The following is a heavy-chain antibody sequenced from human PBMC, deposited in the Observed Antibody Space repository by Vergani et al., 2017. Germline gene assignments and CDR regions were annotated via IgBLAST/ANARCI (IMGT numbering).Heavy chain of an antibody. D-gene: IGHD2-21*01. J-gene: IGHJ6*02. Sequence: QVQLQESGPGLVKPSETLSLTCTVSGGSISSYYWSWIRQPPGKGLEWIGYIYYSGSTNYNPSLKSRVTISVDTSKNQFSLKLSSVTAADTAVYYCASIADYYYGMDVWGQGP. CDR2: IYYSGST. V-gene: IGHV4-59*01. CDR3: ASIADYYYGMDV. CDR1: GGSISSYY.